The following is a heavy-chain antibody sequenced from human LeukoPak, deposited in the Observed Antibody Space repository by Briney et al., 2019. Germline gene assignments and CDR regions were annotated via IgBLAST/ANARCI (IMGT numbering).Heavy chain of an antibody. CDR3: ARHLCGGDCYSGSFDY. Sequence: PSETLSLTCTVSGGSISSYYWSWIRQPPGKGLEWIGYIYYSGSTNYNPPLKSRVTISVDTSKNQFSLKLSSVTAADTAVYYCARHLCGGDCYSGSFDYWGQGTLVTVSS. J-gene: IGHJ4*02. CDR1: GGSISSYY. V-gene: IGHV4-59*01. CDR2: IYYSGST. D-gene: IGHD2-21*02.